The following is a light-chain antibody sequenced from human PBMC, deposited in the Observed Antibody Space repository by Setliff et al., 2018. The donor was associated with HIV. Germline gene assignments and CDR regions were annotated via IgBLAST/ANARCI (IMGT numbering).Light chain of an antibody. CDR1: SSDVGSYNL. V-gene: IGLV2-23*02. J-gene: IGLJ1*01. CDR3: CSYAGSRIFYV. Sequence: QSXLAQPASVSGSPGQSITISCTGTSSDVGSYNLVSWYQQHPGKAPKLMIYEVSKRPSGVSNRFSGSKSGNTASLTISGLQAEDEADYYCCSYAGSRIFYVFGTGTKV. CDR2: EVS.